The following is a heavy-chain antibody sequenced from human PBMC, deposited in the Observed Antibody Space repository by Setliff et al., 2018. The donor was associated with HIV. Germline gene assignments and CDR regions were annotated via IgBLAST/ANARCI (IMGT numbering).Heavy chain of an antibody. D-gene: IGHD6-19*01. V-gene: IGHV4-39*07. CDR3: ARGRTQWPNYNYFDP. CDR2: INHSGST. J-gene: IGHJ5*02. Sequence: TSETLSLTCTVSGGSIRSTSHYWGWIRQPPGKGLEWIGEINHSGSTNYNPSLKSRVTILVDTSKSQFSLKLSSLAAADTAVYYCARGRTQWPNYNYFDPWGLGTLVTVSS. CDR1: GGSIRSTSHY.